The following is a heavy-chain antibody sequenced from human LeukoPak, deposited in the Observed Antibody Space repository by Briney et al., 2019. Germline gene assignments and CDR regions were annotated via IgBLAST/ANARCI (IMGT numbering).Heavy chain of an antibody. V-gene: IGHV3-74*01. D-gene: IGHD6-13*01. J-gene: IGHJ4*02. Sequence: PGGSLRLSCAASGFTFSNYWMHWVRQAPGKGLVWVSRINTDGSSTDYADSVKGRFTISRDNSKNTVYLQVNSLRDEDTAVYYCARDLEAANTYYFDYWGQGTMVTVSS. CDR1: GFTFSNYW. CDR3: ARDLEAANTYYFDY. CDR2: INTDGSST.